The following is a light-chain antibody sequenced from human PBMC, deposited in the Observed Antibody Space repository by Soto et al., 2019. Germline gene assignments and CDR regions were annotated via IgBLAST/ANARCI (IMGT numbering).Light chain of an antibody. J-gene: IGKJ5*01. Sequence: EIVLTQSPATLSLSPGERATLSCRASQSVSSYLAWYQQKPGQAPRLVIYDASNSATGIPARFSGSGSGTDFTLTISSLEPEDFAVYCCQQRSNWPITFGQGTRLEIK. CDR1: QSVSSY. CDR2: DAS. CDR3: QQRSNWPIT. V-gene: IGKV3-11*01.